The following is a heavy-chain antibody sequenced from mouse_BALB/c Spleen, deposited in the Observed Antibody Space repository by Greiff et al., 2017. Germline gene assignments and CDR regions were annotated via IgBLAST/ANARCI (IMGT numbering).Heavy chain of an antibody. V-gene: IGHV7-1*02. D-gene: IGHD2-2*01. Sequence: EVQGVESGGGLVQPGGSLRLSCATSGFTFSDFYMEWVRQPPGKRLEWIAASRNKANDYTTEYSASVKGRFIVSRDTSQSILYLQMNALRAEDTAIYYCAREGGYPLYYAMDYWGQGTSVTVSS. CDR3: AREGGYPLYYAMDY. J-gene: IGHJ4*01. CDR2: SRNKANDYTT. CDR1: GFTFSDFY.